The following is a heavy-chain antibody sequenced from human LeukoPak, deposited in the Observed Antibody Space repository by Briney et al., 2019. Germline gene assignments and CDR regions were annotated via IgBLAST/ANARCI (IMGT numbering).Heavy chain of an antibody. D-gene: IGHD6-19*01. Sequence: GRSLTLSCAASGFTFSSYGLYWVRLAPPTGMERVAVISYDGSNRYYPDSVKGRFTISRDNSKNTLYLQMNSLRAEDTAVYYCAKDLTSSGWWTDYWGQGTLVTVSS. CDR1: GFTFSSYG. CDR3: AKDLTSSGWWTDY. J-gene: IGHJ4*02. V-gene: IGHV3-30*18. CDR2: ISYDGSNR.